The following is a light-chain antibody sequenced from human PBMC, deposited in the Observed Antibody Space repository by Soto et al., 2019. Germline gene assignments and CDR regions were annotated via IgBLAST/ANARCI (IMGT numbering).Light chain of an antibody. CDR1: SSDVGGYNF. V-gene: IGLV2-14*01. CDR2: EVS. Sequence: QSALTQPASVSGSPGQSITISCTGTSSDVGGYNFVSWYQQHPGKAPKLIIYEVSNRHSLLSHRFSGSMSGNTASLTICGLRAEDGADYYCSVSTRSSFVLFGGGTKLTVL. CDR3: SVSTRSSFVL. J-gene: IGLJ2*01.